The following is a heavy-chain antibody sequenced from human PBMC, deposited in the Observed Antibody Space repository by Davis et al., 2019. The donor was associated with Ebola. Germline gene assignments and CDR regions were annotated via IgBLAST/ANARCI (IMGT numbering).Heavy chain of an antibody. CDR3: AKGPSPTVTTPQPLDY. CDR1: GFTFSSYA. Sequence: PGGSLRLSCAASGFTFSSYAMSWVRQAPGKGLEWVSAISGSGGSTYYADSVKGRFTISRDNSKNTLYLQMNSLRAEDTAVYYCAKGPSPTVTTPQPLDYWGQGTLVTVSS. D-gene: IGHD4-17*01. CDR2: ISGSGGST. V-gene: IGHV3-23*01. J-gene: IGHJ4*02.